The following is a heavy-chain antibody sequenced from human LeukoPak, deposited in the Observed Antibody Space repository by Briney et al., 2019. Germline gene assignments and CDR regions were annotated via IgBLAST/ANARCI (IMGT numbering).Heavy chain of an antibody. J-gene: IGHJ5*02. D-gene: IGHD3-22*01. V-gene: IGHV4-39*07. CDR2: IYYSGTT. Sequence: SETLSLTCTVSGGSISSGSHYWGWIRQPPGEGLEWIGRIYYSGTTYYSPSLQSRVIISIDTSKNQFSLKLSSLTAADTAVYYCARENYYDSSCYNTWGQGTLVTVSS. CDR1: GGSISSGSHY. CDR3: ARENYYDSSCYNT.